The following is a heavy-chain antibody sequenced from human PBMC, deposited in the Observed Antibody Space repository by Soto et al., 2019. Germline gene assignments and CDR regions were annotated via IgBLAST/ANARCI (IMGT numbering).Heavy chain of an antibody. CDR3: ARDRRIAAPDYYYYGMDV. V-gene: IGHV4-59*01. Sequence: QVQLQESGPGLVKPSETLSLTCTVSGGSISSYYWSWIRQPPGKGLEWIGYIYYSGSTNYNPSLKSRVTISVDTSKNQFSLKLSSVTAADTAVYYCARDRRIAAPDYYYYGMDVWGQGTTVTVSS. D-gene: IGHD6-6*01. J-gene: IGHJ6*02. CDR1: GGSISSYY. CDR2: IYYSGST.